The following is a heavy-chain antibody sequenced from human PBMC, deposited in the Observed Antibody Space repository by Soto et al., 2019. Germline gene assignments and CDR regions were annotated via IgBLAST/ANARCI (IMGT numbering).Heavy chain of an antibody. V-gene: IGHV4-59*01. J-gene: IGHJ5*02. CDR2: IYYSGST. CDR1: GGSISSYY. Sequence: TLSLTCTVSGGSISSYYWSWIRQPPGKGLEWIGYIYYSGSTNYNPSLKSRVTISVDTSKNQFSLKLSSVTAADTAVYYCARDVLSRGMSNWFDPWGQGTLVTVSS. CDR3: ARDVLSRGMSNWFDP. D-gene: IGHD3-10*01.